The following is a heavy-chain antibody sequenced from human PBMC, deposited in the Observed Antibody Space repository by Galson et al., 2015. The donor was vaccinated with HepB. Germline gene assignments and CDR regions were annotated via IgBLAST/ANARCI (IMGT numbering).Heavy chain of an antibody. D-gene: IGHD3-10*01. Sequence: CAISGDSVSSNSAAWNWIRQSPSRGLEWLGRTYYRSKWYNDYAVSVKSRITINPDTSKNQFSLQLNSVTPEDTAVYYCAASAITMVRGDHPFAAFDIWGQGTMVTVSP. J-gene: IGHJ3*02. CDR3: AASAITMVRGDHPFAAFDI. CDR2: TYYRSKWYN. V-gene: IGHV6-1*01. CDR1: GDSVSSNSAA.